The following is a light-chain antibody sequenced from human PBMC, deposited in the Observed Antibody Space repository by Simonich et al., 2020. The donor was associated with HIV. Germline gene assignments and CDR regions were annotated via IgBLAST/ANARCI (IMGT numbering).Light chain of an antibody. CDR3: SSYTSSSTWV. V-gene: IGLV2-14*03. Sequence: QSALTQPASVSGSPGQSITISCTGTSCDVGGYNYVSWYQQHPGKAPHLMIYVVSHLPAGVSNRFSGSKSGNTASLTLSGLQAEDEADYYCSSYTSSSTWVFGGGTKLTIL. J-gene: IGLJ3*02. CDR1: SCDVGGYNY. CDR2: VVS.